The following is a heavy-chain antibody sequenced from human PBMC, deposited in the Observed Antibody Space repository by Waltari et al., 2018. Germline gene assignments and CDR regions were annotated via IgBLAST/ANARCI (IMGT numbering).Heavy chain of an antibody. Sequence: QLQLQESGPGLVKPSGTLSLTCAVSGDSVSSSYLWNWVRQSPGKGLEWIGQVHGGSGRTNYNPSLEGRVTASVDTSNNQFSLRLTSATAADTAVYYCARDRGRGLYLDSWGPRTLVTVS. J-gene: IGHJ4*02. V-gene: IGHV4-4*02. CDR3: ARDRGRGLYLDS. CDR1: GDSVSSSYL. CDR2: VHGGSGRT. D-gene: IGHD2-15*01.